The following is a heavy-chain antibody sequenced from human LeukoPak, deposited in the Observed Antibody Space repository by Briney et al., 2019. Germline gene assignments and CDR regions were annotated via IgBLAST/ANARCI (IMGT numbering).Heavy chain of an antibody. CDR2: NTHSGSA. Sequence: PSETLSHTCAVYGGSFSGYYWSWIRQPPGKGLEWIGENTHSGSANYNPSLKSRVTISVDTSKNQFSLKLSSVTAADTAVYYCARKSAYRRPIDYWGQGTLVTVSS. V-gene: IGHV4-34*01. D-gene: IGHD3-16*01. CDR3: ARKSAYRRPIDY. CDR1: GGSFSGYY. J-gene: IGHJ4*02.